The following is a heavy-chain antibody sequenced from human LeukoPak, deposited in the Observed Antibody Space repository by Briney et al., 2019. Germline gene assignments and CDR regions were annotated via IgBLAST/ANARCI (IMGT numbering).Heavy chain of an antibody. CDR1: GGSISSGDYY. J-gene: IGHJ6*03. V-gene: IGHV4-30-4*08. CDR3: ARPSIAARPGYYYYYMDV. D-gene: IGHD6-6*01. CDR2: IYYSGST. Sequence: PSETLSLTCTVSGGSISSGDYYWSWIRQPPGKGLEWIGYIYYSGSTYYNPSLKSRVTISVDTSKNQFSLKLSSVTAADTAVYYCARPSIAARPGYYYYYMDVWGKGTTVTVSS.